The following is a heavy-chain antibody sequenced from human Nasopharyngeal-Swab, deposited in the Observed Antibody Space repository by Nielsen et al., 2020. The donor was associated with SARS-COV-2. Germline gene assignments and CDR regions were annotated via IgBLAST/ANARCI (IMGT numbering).Heavy chain of an antibody. CDR1: GFTLSAYT. J-gene: IGHJ6*03. D-gene: IGHD4-17*01. Sequence: GESLKISCVASGFTLSAYTMNWVRQAPGKGLEWLSYISYTSSTIYNADSVKGRFTISRDNAKNSLYLQMNSLRAEDTAVYYCARDGTTAHDYYYYMDVWGKGTTVTVSS. CDR2: ISYTSSTI. CDR3: ARDGTTAHDYYYYMDV. V-gene: IGHV3-48*04.